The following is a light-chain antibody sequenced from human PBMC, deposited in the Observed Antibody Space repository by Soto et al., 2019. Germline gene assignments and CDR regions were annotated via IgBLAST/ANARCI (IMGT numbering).Light chain of an antibody. V-gene: IGKV3-11*01. CDR2: DAS. Sequence: EILLTQSPATLSLSPGERATLSCRASQSVGTYLAWYQQKPGQAPRLLIYDASNRATGIPARFSGSGSGTDFTRTISGREPEDLAVYYCQQRTDWPPLTFGGGTKVEIK. CDR3: QQRTDWPPLT. J-gene: IGKJ4*01. CDR1: QSVGTY.